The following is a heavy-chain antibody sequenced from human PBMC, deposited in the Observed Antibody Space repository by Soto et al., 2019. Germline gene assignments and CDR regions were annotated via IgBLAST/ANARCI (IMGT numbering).Heavy chain of an antibody. Sequence: QVQLVQSGAEVKKPGSSVKVSCKASGGTFSSYTISWVRQAPGQGLEWMGRIIPILGIANYAQKFQGRVTIXXDXAXXTAYMELSSLRSEDTAVYYCARDRGRIAVAGTWDYWGQGTLVTVSS. CDR3: ARDRGRIAVAGTWDY. J-gene: IGHJ4*02. V-gene: IGHV1-69*08. D-gene: IGHD6-19*01. CDR1: GGTFSSYT. CDR2: IIPILGIA.